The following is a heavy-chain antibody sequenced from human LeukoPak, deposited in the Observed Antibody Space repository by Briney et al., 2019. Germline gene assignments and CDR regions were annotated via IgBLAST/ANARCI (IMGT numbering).Heavy chain of an antibody. CDR1: GHTFTSYE. V-gene: IGHV1-8*01. CDR3: ARGPRADCSGGSCRFDY. D-gene: IGHD2-15*01. J-gene: IGHJ4*02. Sequence: ASVKVSCKTSGHTFTSYETNWVPQATGQGLEWMGWMNPNSGNTGYAQKFKGRVTMTRNTSISTAYMELSSLRSEDTAVYYCARGPRADCSGGSCRFDYWGQGTLVTVSS. CDR2: MNPNSGNT.